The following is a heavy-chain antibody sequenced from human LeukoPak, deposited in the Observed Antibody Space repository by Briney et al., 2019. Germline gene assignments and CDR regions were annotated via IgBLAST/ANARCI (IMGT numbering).Heavy chain of an antibody. Sequence: ASVKVSCKASGYTFTGYYMHWVRQGPGQGLEWMGWINPNSGGTNYAQKFQGWVTMTRDTSISTAYMELSRLRSDDTAVYYCARSQQWLVYFDYWGQGTLVTVSS. D-gene: IGHD6-19*01. J-gene: IGHJ4*02. CDR1: GYTFTGYY. CDR3: ARSQQWLVYFDY. CDR2: INPNSGGT. V-gene: IGHV1-2*04.